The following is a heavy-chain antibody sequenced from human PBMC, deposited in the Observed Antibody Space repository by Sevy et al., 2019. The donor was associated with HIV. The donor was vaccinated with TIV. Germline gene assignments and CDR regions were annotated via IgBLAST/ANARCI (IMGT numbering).Heavy chain of an antibody. Sequence: GGSLRLSCAASGFSFTNAWMRWVRQAPGGGLEWVGRIKSNQEGGTADYAAPVRGRFTISRDDSQNTLFLQLSSLKIEDTAVYYCTTEAGMTPWYALQHWGRGTLVTVSS. CDR2: IKSNQEGGTA. D-gene: IGHD1-20*01. J-gene: IGHJ1*01. CDR1: GFSFTNAW. V-gene: IGHV3-15*01. CDR3: TTEAGMTPWYALQH.